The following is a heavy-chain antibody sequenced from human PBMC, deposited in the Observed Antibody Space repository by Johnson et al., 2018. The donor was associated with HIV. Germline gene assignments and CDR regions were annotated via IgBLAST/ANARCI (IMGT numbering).Heavy chain of an antibody. V-gene: IGHV3-23*04. CDR3: AKSPRFTIFGSDAFDI. CDR2: ISGSGGST. CDR1: GFTFSSYA. D-gene: IGHD3-3*01. Sequence: VQLVESGGGLVQPGGSLRLSCAASGFTFSSYAMSWVRQAPGKGLEWVSAISGSGGSTYYADSVKGRFTISRDNSKNTMYLQMNRLRAEETAVYYCAKSPRFTIFGSDAFDIWGQGTMVTVSS. J-gene: IGHJ3*02.